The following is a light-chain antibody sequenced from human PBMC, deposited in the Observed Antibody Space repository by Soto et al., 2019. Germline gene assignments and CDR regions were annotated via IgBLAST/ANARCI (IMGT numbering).Light chain of an antibody. J-gene: IGKJ1*01. CDR1: QSVSNN. CDR2: DAS. Sequence: ILMTQSPATLSVSPGERATLSCRASQSVSNNLAWYQQKPGQAPSLLIYDASTRATGIPARLSGSGTGTEFTLTISGLQSEDFAVYYCQQYNYWPPWTFGQGTKVEIK. CDR3: QQYNYWPPWT. V-gene: IGKV3-15*01.